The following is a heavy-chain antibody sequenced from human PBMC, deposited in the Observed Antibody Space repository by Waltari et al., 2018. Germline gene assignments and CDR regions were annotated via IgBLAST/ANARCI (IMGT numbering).Heavy chain of an antibody. CDR3: ARLFGFGNNADY. J-gene: IGHJ4*02. CDR1: GYSSTRYW. D-gene: IGHD3-3*01. V-gene: IGHV5-51*01. Sequence: EVQLVQSGAEMKKPGQSLKIPCKWSGYSSTRYWNAWVRQMSGKGLEWMAMIYPSDSDTRYSPSFQGQVTISVDKSTSTAYLQWNSLRASDTAVYFCARLFGFGNNADYWGQGTLVTVSS. CDR2: IYPSDSDT.